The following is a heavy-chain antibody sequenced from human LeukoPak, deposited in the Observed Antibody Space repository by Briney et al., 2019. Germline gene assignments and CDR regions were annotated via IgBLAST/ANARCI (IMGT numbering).Heavy chain of an antibody. V-gene: IGHV4-59*08. CDR2: ISFTGNT. J-gene: IGHJ4*02. D-gene: IGHD3-22*01. CDR1: GGSISGYY. CDR3: ARSPPGWYYDNSGQYYFDT. Sequence: SETLSLTCTVSGGSISGYYWSWIRQSPGKRLEWIAYISFTGNTNYNPSLKSRVTISLDTSKTHFSLALSSLTAADTAVYYCARSPPGWYYDNSGQYYFDTWSQGALVTVSS.